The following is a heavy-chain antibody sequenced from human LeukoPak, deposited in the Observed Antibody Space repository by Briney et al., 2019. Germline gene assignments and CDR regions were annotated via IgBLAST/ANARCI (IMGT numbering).Heavy chain of an antibody. V-gene: IGHV3-30-3*01. CDR2: ISYDGSSR. J-gene: IGHJ4*02. CDR1: GFTFSTYA. CDR3: ARLVGWNYDY. Sequence: GGSLRLSCAASGFTFSTYAMHWVRQAPGKGLDWVADISYDGSSRSYADSVRGRFIISRDNSKSTLYVEMNSLRAEDTAVYYCARLVGWNYDYWGQGTLVTVSS. D-gene: IGHD1-1*01.